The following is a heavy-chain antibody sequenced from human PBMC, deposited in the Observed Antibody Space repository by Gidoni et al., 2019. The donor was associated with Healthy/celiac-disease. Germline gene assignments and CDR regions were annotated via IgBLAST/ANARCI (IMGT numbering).Heavy chain of an antibody. D-gene: IGHD3-22*01. J-gene: IGHJ4*02. V-gene: IGHV3-30-3*01. CDR3: ARERDDSSGYYITSGFDY. CDR1: GCSFSSYA. CDR2: ISYDGSNN. Sequence: QVQLVESGGGVVQPGRSLRLSCAASGCSFSSYAMHWVRQAPGEGLELGAVISYDGSNNYYADSVKVRFTISRDNSKNTLYLQMNSLRAEDTAVYYCARERDDSSGYYITSGFDYWGQGTLVTVSS.